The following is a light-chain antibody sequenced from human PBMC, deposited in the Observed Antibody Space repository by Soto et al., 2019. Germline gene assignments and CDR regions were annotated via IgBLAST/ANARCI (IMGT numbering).Light chain of an antibody. CDR3: HQCYGTALT. J-gene: IGKJ4*01. V-gene: IGKV1-39*01. CDR2: AAS. CDR1: QSMSKY. Sequence: DMEMTQSPSSLSASVGDRVTITCRASQSMSKYLIWFQHKPGKVPKVLIYAASSLQSGLPPRFSGSGSGTDFTLTINSLQPEDFASYYCHQCYGTALTFGGGTKIEIK.